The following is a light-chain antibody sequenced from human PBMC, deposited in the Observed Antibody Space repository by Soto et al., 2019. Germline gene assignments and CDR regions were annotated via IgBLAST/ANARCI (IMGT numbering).Light chain of an antibody. J-gene: IGLJ2*01. CDR3: CSFAGSSTLV. CDR1: NSDVGSYNL. CDR2: EGS. Sequence: QSALTQPASVSGSPGQSITISCTGTNSDVGSYNLVSWYQQHPGNAPKMMIYEGSKRPSGVSNRFSGSKSGSTAALTISGLQAEDEGDYYCCSFAGSSTLVFGGGTKLTVL. V-gene: IGLV2-23*01.